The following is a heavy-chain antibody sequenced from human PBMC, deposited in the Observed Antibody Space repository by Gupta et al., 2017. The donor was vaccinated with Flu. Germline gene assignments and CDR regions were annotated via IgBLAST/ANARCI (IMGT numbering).Heavy chain of an antibody. D-gene: IGHD5-18*01. CDR1: GYTFTGHF. CDR3: AREVTGDYFYYYLDV. V-gene: IGHV1-2*06. Sequence: QVQLVQSGAEVKKPGASVKVSCQASGYTFTGHFLHWVRQAPGQGPEWMGRINPNTGGPTYAQSFQGRVTMTRDTSINTAYMELNWLTSDDTAVYYCAREVTGDYFYYYLDVWGTGTTVTVSS. J-gene: IGHJ6*03. CDR2: INPNTGGP.